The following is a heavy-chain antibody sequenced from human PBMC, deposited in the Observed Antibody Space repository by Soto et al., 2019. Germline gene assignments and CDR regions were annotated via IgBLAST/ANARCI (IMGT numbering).Heavy chain of an antibody. CDR2: ISSSSSTI. V-gene: IGHV3-48*02. CDR1: GFTFSSYS. J-gene: IGHJ4*02. CDR3: ASRPVMWEGPFDY. Sequence: GGSLRLSCAASGFTFSSYSMNWVRQAPGKGLEWVSYISSSSSTIYYADSVKGRFTISRDNAKNSLYLQMNSLRDEDTAVYYCASRPVMWEGPFDYWGQGTLVTVSS. D-gene: IGHD1-26*01.